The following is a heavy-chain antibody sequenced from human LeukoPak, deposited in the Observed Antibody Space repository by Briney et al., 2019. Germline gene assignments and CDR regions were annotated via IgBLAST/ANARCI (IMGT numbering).Heavy chain of an antibody. CDR3: ARGEEDGYSYGYRFDY. Sequence: SETLSLTCTVPGGSISSYYWSWIRQPPGKGLEWIGYIYYSGSTNYNPSLKSRVTISVDTSKNQFSLKLSSVTAADTAVYYCARGEEDGYSYGYRFDYWGQGTLVTVSS. CDR1: GGSISSYY. J-gene: IGHJ4*02. D-gene: IGHD5-18*01. V-gene: IGHV4-59*01. CDR2: IYYSGST.